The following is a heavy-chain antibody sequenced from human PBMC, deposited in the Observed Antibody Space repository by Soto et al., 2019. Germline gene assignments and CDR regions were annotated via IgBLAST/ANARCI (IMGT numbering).Heavy chain of an antibody. Sequence: SETLSLTCTVSGGSVSSSSCYWGWIRQPPGKGLEWIGSIYHSGSTNYNPSLKTRLTISVDKSKNQFSLKLSSVTAADTAVYYCARVYSGSYSDAWGRGTRVTASS. D-gene: IGHD1-26*01. CDR3: ARVYSGSYSDA. J-gene: IGHJ4*02. V-gene: IGHV4-39*07. CDR1: GGSVSSSSCY. CDR2: IYHSGST.